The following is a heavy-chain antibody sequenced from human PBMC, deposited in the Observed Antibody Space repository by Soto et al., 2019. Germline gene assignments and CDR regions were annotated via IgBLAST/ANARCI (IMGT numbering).Heavy chain of an antibody. CDR3: AKGLGYCSSTSCSIDY. V-gene: IGHV3-30*18. D-gene: IGHD2-2*01. Sequence: GGSLRLSCAASGFTFSNYGMHWVRQAPGKGLEWVAVISFDGSNKYYADSVKGRFTISRDNSKNTLYLQMNSLRAEDTAVYYCAKGLGYCSSTSCSIDYWGQGTLVTGSS. J-gene: IGHJ4*02. CDR2: ISFDGSNK. CDR1: GFTFSNYG.